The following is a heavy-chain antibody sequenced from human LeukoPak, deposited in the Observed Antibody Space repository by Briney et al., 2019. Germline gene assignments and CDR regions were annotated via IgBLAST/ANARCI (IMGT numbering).Heavy chain of an antibody. V-gene: IGHV3-7*03. CDR3: ARDEYCSGGSCQLFDI. Sequence: PAGSLTLTCAASRFTISSYCRRWVRQAQGKGLEWVANIKQDGTEKYYADSVKGRITISRDNAQNSLYLQMNSLRGEDTAVYYCARDEYCSGGSCQLFDIWGQGTMVTVSS. CDR2: IKQDGTEK. CDR1: RFTISSYC. J-gene: IGHJ3*02. D-gene: IGHD2-15*01.